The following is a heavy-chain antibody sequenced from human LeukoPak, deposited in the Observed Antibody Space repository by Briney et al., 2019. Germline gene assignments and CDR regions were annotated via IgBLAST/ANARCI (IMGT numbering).Heavy chain of an antibody. CDR1: GGSFSGYY. D-gene: IGHD1-1*01. J-gene: IGHJ4*02. CDR3: ARLRWRGFDY. V-gene: IGHV4-34*01. Sequence: PSETLSLTCAVYGGSFSGYYWSWIRQPPGKGLEWIGEINHSGSTNYNPSLKSRVTISVDTSKNQFSLKLSSVAAADTAVYYCARLRWRGFDYWGQGTLVTVSS. CDR2: INHSGST.